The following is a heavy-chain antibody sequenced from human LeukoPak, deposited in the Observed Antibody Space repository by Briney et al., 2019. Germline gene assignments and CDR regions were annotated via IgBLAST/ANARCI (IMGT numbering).Heavy chain of an antibody. CDR2: ISGSGGST. J-gene: IGHJ4*02. CDR1: GFTFSSYA. CDR3: AKVPDSSGRYCDY. V-gene: IGHV3-23*01. Sequence: PGGCLRLSCAASGFTFSSYAMSWVRQAPGKGLEWVSAISGSGGSTHYADSVKGRFTISRDNSKNTLYLQMNSLRAEDTAVYYCAKVPDSSGRYCDYWGQGTLVTVSS. D-gene: IGHD6-19*01.